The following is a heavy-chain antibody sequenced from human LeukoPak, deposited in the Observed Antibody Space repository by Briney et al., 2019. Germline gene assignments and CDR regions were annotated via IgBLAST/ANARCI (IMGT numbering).Heavy chain of an antibody. CDR3: ARAGGDGYNPPGSLDY. J-gene: IGHJ4*02. D-gene: IGHD5-24*01. V-gene: IGHV3-30*04. CDR2: ISYDGSNK. CDR1: GFTFSSYA. Sequence: GGSLRLSCAASGFTFSSYAMHWVRQAPGKGLEWVAVISYDGSNKYYADSVKGRFTISRDNSKNTLYLQMNSLRAEDTAVYYCARAGGDGYNPPGSLDYWGQGTLVTVSS.